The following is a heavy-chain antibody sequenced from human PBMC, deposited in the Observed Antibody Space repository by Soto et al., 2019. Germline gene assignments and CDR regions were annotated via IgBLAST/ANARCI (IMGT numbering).Heavy chain of an antibody. CDR3: ARGPSIDAAQLASYSSSWNFDY. D-gene: IGHD6-13*01. Sequence: SETLSLTCAVYGGSFSGYYWSWIRQPPGKGLEWIGEINHSGSTNYNPSLKSRVTISVDTSKNQFSLKLSSVTAADTAVYYCARGPSIDAAQLASYSSSWNFDYWGQGTLVTVSS. CDR2: INHSGST. J-gene: IGHJ4*02. CDR1: GGSFSGYY. V-gene: IGHV4-34*01.